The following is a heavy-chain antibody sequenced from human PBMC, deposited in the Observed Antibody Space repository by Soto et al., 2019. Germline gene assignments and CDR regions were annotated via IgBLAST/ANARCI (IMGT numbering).Heavy chain of an antibody. D-gene: IGHD3-3*01. CDR2: ISYDGSNK. CDR3: AKTFQDFWRGSVYFYGMDV. CDR1: GFTFSSYG. J-gene: IGHJ6*02. Sequence: QVQLVESGGGVVQPGRSLRLSCAASGFTFSSYGMHWVRQAPGKGLEWVAVISYDGSNKYYADAVKGRFTISRDNSKNTVYLQMNSLRGWDTVVYYCAKTFQDFWRGSVYFYGMDVWGQGTTVTVSS. V-gene: IGHV3-30*18.